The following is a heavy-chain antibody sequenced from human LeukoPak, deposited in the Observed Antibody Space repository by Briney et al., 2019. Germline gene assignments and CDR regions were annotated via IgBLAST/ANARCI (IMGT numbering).Heavy chain of an antibody. D-gene: IGHD3-3*01. J-gene: IGHJ3*02. V-gene: IGHV3-23*01. Sequence: PGGSLRLSCAASGFTFSSYAMSWVRQAPGEGLEWVSAISGSGGSTYYADSVKGRFTISRDNSKNTLYLQMNSLRAEDTAVYYCAKRWRFLEWTDAFDIWGQGTMVTVSS. CDR3: AKRWRFLEWTDAFDI. CDR1: GFTFSSYA. CDR2: ISGSGGST.